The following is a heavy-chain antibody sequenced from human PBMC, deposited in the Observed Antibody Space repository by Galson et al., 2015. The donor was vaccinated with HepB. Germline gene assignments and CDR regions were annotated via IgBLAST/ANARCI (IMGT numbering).Heavy chain of an antibody. V-gene: IGHV3-48*02. Sequence: SLRLSCAASGFTFSSYSMNWVRQAPGKGLEWISYISRSTTTLFYADSVKGRFTISRDDAQNSLYLQMNSLRDEDTAVYYCARDLVVAGNFEGFDYWGQGTLVTVSS. CDR3: ARDLVVAGNFEGFDY. CDR1: GFTFSSYS. D-gene: IGHD6-19*01. CDR2: ISRSTTTL. J-gene: IGHJ4*02.